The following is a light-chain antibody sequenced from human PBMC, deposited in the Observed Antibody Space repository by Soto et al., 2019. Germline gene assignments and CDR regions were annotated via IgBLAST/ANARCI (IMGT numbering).Light chain of an antibody. CDR2: YAS. Sequence: ETLMTQSPDILSVSPGERATLSCRASQSVSSNLAWYQQKPGQAPRLIIYYASTRAAGVPARFTGSGSGTEFTLTISSLQSEEFAVYYCQQYNNWPLYTFGQGTQLEIK. CDR1: QSVSSN. CDR3: QQYNNWPLYT. V-gene: IGKV3-15*01. J-gene: IGKJ2*01.